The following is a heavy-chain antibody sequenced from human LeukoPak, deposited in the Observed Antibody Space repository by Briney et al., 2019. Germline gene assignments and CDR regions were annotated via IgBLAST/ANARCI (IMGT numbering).Heavy chain of an antibody. Sequence: ASVKVSCKASGYTFTGYYMHWVRQAPGQGLEWMGWINPNSGGTNYAQKFQGRVTMTRDTSSSAAYMELSRLRSDDTAVYYCARESCSSPSCSDAFDIWGQGTMVTVSS. CDR2: INPNSGGT. J-gene: IGHJ3*02. D-gene: IGHD2-2*01. V-gene: IGHV1-2*02. CDR1: GYTFTGYY. CDR3: ARESCSSPSCSDAFDI.